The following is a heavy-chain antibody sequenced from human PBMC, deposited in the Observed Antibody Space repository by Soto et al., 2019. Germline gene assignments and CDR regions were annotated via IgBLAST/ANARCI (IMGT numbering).Heavy chain of an antibody. CDR3: ARRGETRYYYYGMDV. Sequence: QPGGSLRLSCAASGFTFSSYGMHWVRQAPGKGPEWVAVIWYDGSNKYYADSVKGRFTISRDNSKNTLYLQMNSLRAEDTAVYYCARRGETRYYYYGMDVWGQGTTVTVSS. CDR1: GFTFSSYG. J-gene: IGHJ6*02. CDR2: IWYDGSNK. D-gene: IGHD2-21*01. V-gene: IGHV3-33*01.